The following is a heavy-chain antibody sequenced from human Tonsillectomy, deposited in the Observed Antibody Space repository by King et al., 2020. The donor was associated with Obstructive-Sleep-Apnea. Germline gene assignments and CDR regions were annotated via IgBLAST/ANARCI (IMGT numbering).Heavy chain of an antibody. D-gene: IGHD3-9*01. CDR2: ISYDGSNK. Sequence: VQLVESGGGVVQPGRSLRLSCAASGFTFSSYAMHWVRQAPGKGLEWVAVISYDGSNKYYADSVKGRFTISRDNSKNTLYLQMNSLRAEDTAVYYCARDDMQYYDILTGSLAIDYWGQGTLVTVSS. V-gene: IGHV3-30-3*01. CDR3: ARDDMQYYDILTGSLAIDY. J-gene: IGHJ4*02. CDR1: GFTFSSYA.